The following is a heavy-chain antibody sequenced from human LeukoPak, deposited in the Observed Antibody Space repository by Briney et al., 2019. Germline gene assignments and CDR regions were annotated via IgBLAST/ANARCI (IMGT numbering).Heavy chain of an antibody. V-gene: IGHV4-4*07. CDR1: GRSISSYY. CDR3: AREVVPAAGLYYYYYGMDV. D-gene: IGHD2-2*01. J-gene: IGHJ6*02. Sequence: SETLSLTCTVSGRSISSYYWSWIRQPAGKGLEWIGRIYTSGSTNYNPSLKSRVTMSVDTSKNQFSLKLSSVTAADTAVYYCAREVVPAAGLYYYYYGMDVWGQGTTVTVSS. CDR2: IYTSGST.